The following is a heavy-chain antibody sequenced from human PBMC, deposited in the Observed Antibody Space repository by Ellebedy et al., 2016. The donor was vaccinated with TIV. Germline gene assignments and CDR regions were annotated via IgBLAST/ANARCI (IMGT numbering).Heavy chain of an antibody. J-gene: IGHJ4*02. CDR3: AGDYGAYFDY. CDR1: GGSISGHD. D-gene: IGHD4-17*01. CDR2: IFYSGST. V-gene: IGHV4-59*08. Sequence: MPSETLSLTCNVSGGSISGHDWSWIRKPPGKGLEWIGYIFYSGSTNYSPSLKSRVTISLDTSKNQFSLKLNSVTAADTAVYYCAGDYGAYFDYWGQGTLVTVSS.